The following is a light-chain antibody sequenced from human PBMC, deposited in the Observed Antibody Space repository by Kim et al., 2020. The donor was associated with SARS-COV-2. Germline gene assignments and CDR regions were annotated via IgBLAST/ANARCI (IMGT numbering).Light chain of an antibody. CDR3: SAWDSSLSNVL. Sequence: QTATLTCTGNNNNVGNEGAAWLQQHQGHPPKLLSYSNNNRPSGISERVSASRSGNTASLTITGLQPEDEADYYCSAWDSSLSNVLFGGGTKVTVL. V-gene: IGLV10-54*01. J-gene: IGLJ2*01. CDR2: SNN. CDR1: NNNVGNEG.